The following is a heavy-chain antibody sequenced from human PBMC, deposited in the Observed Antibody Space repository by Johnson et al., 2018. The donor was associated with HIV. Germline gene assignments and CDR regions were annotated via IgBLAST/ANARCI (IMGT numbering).Heavy chain of an antibody. Sequence: QLVESWGGVVQSGGSLRLSCAASAFTFSRCGMHWVRQAPGKGLEWVAFISFDGSNKYYVDSVKGRFTISRDNSKNTLYLQMNSLRAEDTAVYYCARSQIDAFDIWGQGTMVTVSS. V-gene: IGHV3-30*19. CDR3: ARSQIDAFDI. CDR2: ISFDGSNK. J-gene: IGHJ3*02. CDR1: AFTFSRCG.